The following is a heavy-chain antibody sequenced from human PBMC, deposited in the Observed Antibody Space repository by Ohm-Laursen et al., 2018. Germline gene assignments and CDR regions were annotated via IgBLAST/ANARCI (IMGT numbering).Heavy chain of an antibody. CDR1: GFTFSSYS. J-gene: IGHJ3*02. CDR3: ARGLPFDI. V-gene: IGHV3-21*01. Sequence: SLRLSCAAFGFTFSSYSMNWVRQAPGKGLEWVSSISSSSYIYYADSVKGRFTISRDNAKNSLYLQMNSLRAEDTAVYYCARGLPFDIWGQGTMVTVSS. D-gene: IGHD3-16*01. CDR2: ISSSSYI.